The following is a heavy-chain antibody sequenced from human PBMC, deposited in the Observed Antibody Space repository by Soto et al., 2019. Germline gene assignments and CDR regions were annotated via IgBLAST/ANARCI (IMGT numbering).Heavy chain of an antibody. J-gene: IGHJ4*02. CDR1: GDSMRGYHFY. V-gene: IGHV4-39*01. D-gene: IGHD6-25*01. CDR2: AYFSGGNT. CDR3: AYGSSSAWIDY. Sequence: NPSDTLSLTCSVSGDSMRGYHFYWGWIRQAPGKGLEWIGSAYFSGGNTYYSPSLKSRVSISVDTSKNEFSLRLTSLTAADTAVYFCAYGSSSAWIDYWGQGTLVTVSS.